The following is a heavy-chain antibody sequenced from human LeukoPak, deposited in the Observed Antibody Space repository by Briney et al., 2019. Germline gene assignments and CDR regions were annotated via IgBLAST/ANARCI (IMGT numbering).Heavy chain of an antibody. CDR2: MYYSGST. CDR3: AAEDDGEAFDI. V-gene: IGHV4-39*01. CDR1: DGSIFSSDYH. Sequence: SETLSLTCNVPDGSIFSSDYHWGWIRQFPGKGLEWIGTMYYSGSTHYTPSLKSRVTISADTSKKQFFLKLSSVTAADTAVYYCAAEDDGEAFDIWGQGTMVTVSS. D-gene: IGHD3-10*01. J-gene: IGHJ3*02.